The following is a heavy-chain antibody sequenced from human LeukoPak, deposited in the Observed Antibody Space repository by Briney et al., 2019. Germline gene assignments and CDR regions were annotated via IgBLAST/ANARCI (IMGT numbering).Heavy chain of an antibody. CDR1: GYTLTELS. Sequence: ASVKVSCKVSGYTLTELSMHWVRQAPGKGLEWMGGFDPEDGETIYAQKFQGRVTMTEDTSTDTAYMELSSLRSEDTAVYYCARDGYCSGGSCYDHWFDPWGQGTLVTVSS. J-gene: IGHJ5*02. D-gene: IGHD2-15*01. CDR2: FDPEDGET. CDR3: ARDGYCSGGSCYDHWFDP. V-gene: IGHV1-24*01.